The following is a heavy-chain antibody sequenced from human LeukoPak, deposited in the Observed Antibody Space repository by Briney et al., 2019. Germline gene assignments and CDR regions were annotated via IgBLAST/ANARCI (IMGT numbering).Heavy chain of an antibody. CDR2: ISSSGNT. D-gene: IGHD5-24*01. V-gene: IGHV3-23*01. Sequence: GGSLRLSCEASGFTFGRSAMTWVRQTPGKGLEWFSSISSSGNTYYADSVKGRYTISRDNSKNLVNLQMNSLRAEDTAIYYCVKGRMSEDGLDFWGQGSLVTVSS. CDR3: VKGRMSEDGLDF. J-gene: IGHJ4*02. CDR1: GFTFGRSA.